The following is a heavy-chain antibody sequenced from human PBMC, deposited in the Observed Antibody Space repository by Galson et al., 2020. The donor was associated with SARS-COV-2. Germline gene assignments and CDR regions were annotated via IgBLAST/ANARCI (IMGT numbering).Heavy chain of an antibody. CDR3: ARDRWSELLVYARAFDS. J-gene: IGHJ5*01. V-gene: IGHV6-1*01. CDR2: TYYTSRWYH. CDR1: GDSVASNSAA. D-gene: IGHD2-8*02. Sequence: SQTPSLTCAISGDSVASNSAAWTWNRQSPSRGLEWLGRTYYTSRWYHDYAVSVKSRITINADTSENQFSLQLKSVTPEDTAVYYCARDRWSELLVYARAFDSWGQGTLVTVSS.